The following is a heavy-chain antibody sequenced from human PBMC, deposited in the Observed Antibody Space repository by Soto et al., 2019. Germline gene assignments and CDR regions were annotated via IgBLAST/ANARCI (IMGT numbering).Heavy chain of an antibody. D-gene: IGHD3-16*02. Sequence: QVQLVQSGAEVKKPGASVKVSCKASGYTFTSYGISRVRQAPGQGLEWMGWISAYNGNTNYAQKLQGRVTMTTDTSASTAYMELRSLGSDDTAVYYCARLRVWGSYRYHPFDYWGQGTLVTVSS. J-gene: IGHJ4*02. CDR3: ARLRVWGSYRYHPFDY. CDR1: GYTFTSYG. V-gene: IGHV1-18*01. CDR2: ISAYNGNT.